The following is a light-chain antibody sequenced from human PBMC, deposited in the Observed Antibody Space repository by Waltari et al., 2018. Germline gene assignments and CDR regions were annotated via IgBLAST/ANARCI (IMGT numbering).Light chain of an antibody. CDR3: SSFPTSITRL. V-gene: IGLV2-14*03. J-gene: IGLJ3*02. CDR2: DDR. CDR1: SSDVGDCNS. Sequence: QSALTQPASVSASPGESITISCTATSSDVGDCNSVSSYQQHPGNAPKFMIYDDRSRPSGVSQRCAGSKSGNTASLTLSGLQAEDEAVDYCSSFPTSITRLFGGGTKLTVL.